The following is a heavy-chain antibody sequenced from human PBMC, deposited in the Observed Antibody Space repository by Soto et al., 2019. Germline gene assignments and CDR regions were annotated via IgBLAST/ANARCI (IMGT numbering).Heavy chain of an antibody. J-gene: IGHJ6*02. CDR2: FYFTGTT. CDR3: AKDPRFYGMDV. CDR1: GASVSSDSYS. Sequence: QVRLQESGPGLVKPSETLSLTCTVSGASVSSDSYSWSWIRQPPGKGPEWIGGFYFTGTTKTNPSLQSRVSISVDESKNQMSLKLNSVTAADTAVYYCAKDPRFYGMDVWGQGTTVTVSS. V-gene: IGHV4-61*01.